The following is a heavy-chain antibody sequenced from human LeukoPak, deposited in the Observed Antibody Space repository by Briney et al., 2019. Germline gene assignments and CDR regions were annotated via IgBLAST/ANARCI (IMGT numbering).Heavy chain of an antibody. CDR1: GGSISSYY. Sequence: SETLSLTCTVSGGSISSYYWSWIRQPPGKGLECIGYIYYTGSTNYNPSLKSRVTISVDTSKNQFSLKLSSVTAADTAVYYCARMTTVTTGIDYWGQGTLVTVFS. J-gene: IGHJ4*02. CDR3: ARMTTVTTGIDY. V-gene: IGHV4-59*01. D-gene: IGHD4-17*01. CDR2: IYYTGST.